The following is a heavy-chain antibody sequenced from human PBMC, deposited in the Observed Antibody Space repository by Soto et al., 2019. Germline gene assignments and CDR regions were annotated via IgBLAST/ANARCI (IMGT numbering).Heavy chain of an antibody. CDR3: ARGRYSSAFDY. Sequence: SETLSLTCNVSGGSINSYFWNWIRQPPGKGLEWIGYIDYSRSTSYNPSLKSRVTISIDTSKNQFSLELSSVTAADTAVYYCARGRYSSAFDYWGQGSLVTVSS. J-gene: IGHJ4*02. CDR1: GGSINSYF. D-gene: IGHD5-18*01. V-gene: IGHV4-59*01. CDR2: IDYSRST.